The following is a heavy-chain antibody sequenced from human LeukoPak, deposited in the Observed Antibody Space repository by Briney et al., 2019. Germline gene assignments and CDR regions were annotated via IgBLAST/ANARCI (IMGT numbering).Heavy chain of an antibody. CDR3: ARDKVTY. CDR1: GFAFSAYS. V-gene: IGHV3-21*01. Sequence: GGSLRLSCAASGFAFSAYSMNWVRLAPGAGLEWVSSISGSSSSIYYADSVRGRFTISRDNAKNSVYLQMNSLTGEDTAVYYCARDKVTYWGQGTLVTVSS. J-gene: IGHJ4*02. CDR2: ISGSSSSI.